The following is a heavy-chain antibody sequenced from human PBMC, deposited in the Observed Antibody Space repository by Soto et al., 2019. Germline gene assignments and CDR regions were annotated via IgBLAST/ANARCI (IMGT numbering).Heavy chain of an antibody. D-gene: IGHD5-12*01. CDR3: AHSLVATTPYYYYMDV. J-gene: IGHJ6*03. CDR1: GFSLSTSGVG. Sequence: QITLKESGPTLVKPTQTLTLTCTFSGFSLSTSGVGVGWIRQPPGKALEWLALIYWDDDKRYSTSLKSRLTITKDTSKNQVVLTMTNMDPVDTATYYCAHSLVATTPYYYYMDVWGKGTTVTVSS. CDR2: IYWDDDK. V-gene: IGHV2-5*02.